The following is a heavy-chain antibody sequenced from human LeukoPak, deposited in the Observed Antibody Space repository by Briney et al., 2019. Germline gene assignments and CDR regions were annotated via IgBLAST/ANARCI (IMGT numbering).Heavy chain of an antibody. V-gene: IGHV4-34*01. CDR1: GGSISSYY. J-gene: IGHJ6*03. D-gene: IGHD2-2*01. CDR2: INHSGST. CDR3: ARGRTGYQLLPTKKNYDYYYMDV. Sequence: SETLSLTCTVPGGSISSYYWSWIRQPPGKGLEWVGEINHSGSTNYNPSLKSRVTISVDTSKNQFSLKMISVTAGDPAVYHCARGRTGYQLLPTKKNYDYYYMDVWGKGTTVTVSS.